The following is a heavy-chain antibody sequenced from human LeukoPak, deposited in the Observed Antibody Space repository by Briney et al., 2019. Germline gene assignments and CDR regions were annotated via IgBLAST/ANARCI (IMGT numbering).Heavy chain of an antibody. CDR1: GFAFSSYG. CDR3: AKIPFGSTPYDSSFSY. J-gene: IGHJ4*02. V-gene: IGHV3-30*18. Sequence: GGSLRLSCAASGFAFSSYGMHWVRQAPGKGLEWVAVISYDGSNKYYADSVKDRFTISRDNSKNTLYLQMNSLRAEDTAVYYCAKIPFGSTPYDSSFSYWGQGTLVTVSS. D-gene: IGHD3-22*01. CDR2: ISYDGSNK.